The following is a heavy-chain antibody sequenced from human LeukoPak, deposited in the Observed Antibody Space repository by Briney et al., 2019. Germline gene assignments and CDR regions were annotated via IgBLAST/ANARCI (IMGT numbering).Heavy chain of an antibody. V-gene: IGHV5-51*01. CDR3: ARLPGIVATIERYFDY. J-gene: IGHJ4*02. D-gene: IGHD5-12*01. CDR1: GYSFTSYW. Sequence: GESLKISCKGSGYSFTSYWIGWVRQMPGKGLEWMGIIYPGDSDTRYSPSFQGQVTISADKSISTAYLQWSSLKASDTAMYYCARLPGIVATIERYFDYWGQGTLVTVSS. CDR2: IYPGDSDT.